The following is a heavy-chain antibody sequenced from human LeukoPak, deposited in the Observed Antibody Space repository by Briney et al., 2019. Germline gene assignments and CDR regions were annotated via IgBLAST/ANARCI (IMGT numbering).Heavy chain of an antibody. V-gene: IGHV1-24*01. J-gene: IGHJ4*02. CDR3: ATVAVTYSGYPFDY. Sequence: GASVKVSCKVSGYILTKLSMHWVRQAPGKGLEWMGGFDPEDGETIYAQKFQGRVTMTEDTSTDTAYMELSSLRSEDTAVYYCATVAVTYSGYPFDYWGQGSLVTVSS. CDR2: FDPEDGET. CDR1: GYILTKLS. D-gene: IGHD5-12*01.